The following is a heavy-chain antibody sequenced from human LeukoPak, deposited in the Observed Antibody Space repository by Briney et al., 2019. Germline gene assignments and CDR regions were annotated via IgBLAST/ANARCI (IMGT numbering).Heavy chain of an antibody. Sequence: GGSLRLSCAACGVTLSRYEMRGVRQAPGKGGEGVADISYNGSNKYHPDSLTGPFPLSRHNPKNTLSLQMNSLRAEDTAVYYCAREFIAAVAINWFVPWGQGTLVTVSS. V-gene: IGHV3-30*04. CDR3: AREFIAAVAINWFVP. CDR1: GVTLSRYE. CDR2: ISYNGSNK. D-gene: IGHD6-13*01. J-gene: IGHJ5*02.